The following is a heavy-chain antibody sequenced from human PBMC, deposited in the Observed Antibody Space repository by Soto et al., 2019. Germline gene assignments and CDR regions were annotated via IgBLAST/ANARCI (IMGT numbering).Heavy chain of an antibody. D-gene: IGHD6-19*01. CDR1: GFTFRSHW. CDR3: ARESIAVMGASRWCDP. CDR2: IRGDGSST. V-gene: IGHV3-74*01. J-gene: IGHJ5*02. Sequence: EVQLVESGGGLVQPGGSLRLSCVGSGFTFRSHWLHWVRQTPGKGPVWVSRIRGDGSSTAYAESVRGRFAISRDNAKNTRYLQMNNLRAEDSAGYVCARESIAVMGASRWCDPWGLGTQVTVTS.